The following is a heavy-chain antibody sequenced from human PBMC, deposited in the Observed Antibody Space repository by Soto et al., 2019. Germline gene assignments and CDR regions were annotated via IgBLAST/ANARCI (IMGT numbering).Heavy chain of an antibody. J-gene: IGHJ4*02. CDR1: GGSFSGYY. V-gene: IGHV4-34*01. CDR2: INHSGST. Sequence: SETLSLTCAVYGGSFSGYYWSWIRQPPGKGLEWIGEINHSGSTNYNPSRKSRVTISVDTSKNQFSLKLSSVTAADTAVYYWAGGRRVYDCSPSRHYFHYGGQGPLVTVTP. CDR3: AGGRRVYDCSPSRHYFHY. D-gene: IGHD2-8*01.